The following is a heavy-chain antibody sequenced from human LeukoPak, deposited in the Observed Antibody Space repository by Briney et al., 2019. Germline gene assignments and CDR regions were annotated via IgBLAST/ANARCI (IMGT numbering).Heavy chain of an antibody. CDR3: TRPRYCSGGSCYEFDY. D-gene: IGHD2-15*01. V-gene: IGHV3-73*01. CDR1: GFTFSGSA. Sequence: PGGSLKLSCAASGFTFSGSAMHWVRQASGKGLEWVGRIRSKANSYATAYAASVKGRFTISRDDPKNTAYLQMNSLKTEDTAVYYCTRPRYCSGGSCYEFDYWGQGTLVTVSS. J-gene: IGHJ4*02. CDR2: IRSKANSYAT.